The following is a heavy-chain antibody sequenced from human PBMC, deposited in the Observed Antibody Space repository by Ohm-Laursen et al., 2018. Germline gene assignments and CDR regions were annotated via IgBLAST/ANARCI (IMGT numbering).Heavy chain of an antibody. Sequence: SDTLSLTCTVSGDSISSYYWSWIRQPPGKGLEWIGYIYFTGSTNYNPSLKSRVTISIDTSKNHFSLKLSSVTAADTAVYYCARGITTGLDYFQPWGQGTLVTVSS. V-gene: IGHV4-59*08. D-gene: IGHD1-1*01. J-gene: IGHJ1*01. CDR3: ARGITTGLDYFQP. CDR1: GDSISSYY. CDR2: IYFTGST.